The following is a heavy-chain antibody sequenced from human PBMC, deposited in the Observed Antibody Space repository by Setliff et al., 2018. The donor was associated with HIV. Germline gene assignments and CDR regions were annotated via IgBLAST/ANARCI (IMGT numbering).Heavy chain of an antibody. CDR1: GGSFSGYY. J-gene: IGHJ3*02. D-gene: IGHD2-21*02. CDR2: INDSGST. CDR3: ARDLRGDSVPATAAKSFDI. Sequence: SDTLSLTCAVYGGSFSGYYWSWIRQPPGKGLEWIGEINDSGSTNNNPSLKSRVAMSVDTSKNQFSLKLSSVTAADTAVYYCARDLRGDSVPATAAKSFDIWGQGTLVTVSS. V-gene: IGHV4-34*01.